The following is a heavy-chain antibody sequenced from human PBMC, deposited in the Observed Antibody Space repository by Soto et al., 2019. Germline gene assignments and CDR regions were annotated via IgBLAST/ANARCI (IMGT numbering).Heavy chain of an antibody. CDR3: ARTLGLRFLEWPSYYYCGMDV. CDR2: INPSGGST. CDR1: GYTFTSYY. Sequence: QVQLVQSGAEVKKPGASVKVSCKASGYTFTSYYMHWVRQAPGQGLEWMGIINPSGGSTSYAQKFQGRVTMTRDTSTSTVYMELSSLRSEDTAVYYCARTLGLRFLEWPSYYYCGMDVWGQGTTVTVSS. J-gene: IGHJ6*02. V-gene: IGHV1-46*01. D-gene: IGHD3-3*01.